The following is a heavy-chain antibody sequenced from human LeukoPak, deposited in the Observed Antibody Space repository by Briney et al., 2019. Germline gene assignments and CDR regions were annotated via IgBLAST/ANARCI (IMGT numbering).Heavy chain of an antibody. CDR1: GFTFSSYW. J-gene: IGHJ6*03. CDR2: IKQDGSEK. Sequence: GGSLRLSCAASGFTFSSYWMSWVRQAPGKGLEWVANIKQDGSEKYYVDSVKGRFTISRDNAKNSLYLQMNSLRAEDTAVYYCARERVALLLLLLHHYMDVWGKGTTVTVSS. D-gene: IGHD2-21*02. V-gene: IGHV3-7*01. CDR3: ARERVALLLLLLHHYMDV.